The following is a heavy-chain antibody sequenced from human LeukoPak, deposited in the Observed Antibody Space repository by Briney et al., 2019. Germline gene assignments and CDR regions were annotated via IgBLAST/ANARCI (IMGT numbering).Heavy chain of an antibody. CDR2: INHSGST. CDR1: GGSFSGYY. V-gene: IGHV4-34*01. J-gene: IGHJ5*02. Sequence: SETLSLTCAVYGGSFSGYYWSWIRQPPGKGLEWIGEINHSGSTNYNPSLKSRVTISVDTSKNQFSLKLSSVTAADTAVYYCARDIRDWFDPWGQGTLVTVSS. CDR3: ARDIRDWFDP.